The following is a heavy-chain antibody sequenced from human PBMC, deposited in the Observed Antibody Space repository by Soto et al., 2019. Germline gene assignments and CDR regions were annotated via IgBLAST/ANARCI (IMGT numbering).Heavy chain of an antibody. V-gene: IGHV3-7*03. Sequence: GSLRLSCAASGFTFSNYSMNWVRQAPGKGLEWVANIKQDGSEKYYVDSVKGRFTISRDNAKNSLYLQMNSLRAEDTAVYYCARDKYSGYDPYYFDYWGQGTLVTVSS. CDR2: IKQDGSEK. J-gene: IGHJ4*02. CDR1: GFTFSNYS. CDR3: ARDKYSGYDPYYFDY. D-gene: IGHD5-12*01.